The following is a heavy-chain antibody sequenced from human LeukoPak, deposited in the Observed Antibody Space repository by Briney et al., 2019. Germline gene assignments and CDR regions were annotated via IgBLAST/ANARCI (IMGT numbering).Heavy chain of an antibody. D-gene: IGHD2-15*01. V-gene: IGHV4-30-4*08. CDR1: GDSMSSGDYY. CDR3: ARDRGSSGVDC. CDR2: IYYSGST. J-gene: IGHJ4*02. Sequence: PSQTLSLTCTASGDSMSSGDYYWSWIPQPPGKGLEWIGYIYYSGSTSYNPSLKSRVTISGDTSKNQFSLKLSSVTAADTAVYYCARDRGSSGVDCWGQGTLVTVSS.